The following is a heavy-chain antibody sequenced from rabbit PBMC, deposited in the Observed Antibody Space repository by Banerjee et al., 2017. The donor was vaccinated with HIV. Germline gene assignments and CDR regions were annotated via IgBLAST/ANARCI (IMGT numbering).Heavy chain of an antibody. CDR1: GSDISSNA. CDR2: IYSSNGDT. J-gene: IGHJ4*01. D-gene: IGHD4-1*01. V-gene: IGHV1S47*01. CDR3: ARSNDWGLEYFHL. Sequence: QEQLVESGGGLVQPEGSLTLTCKASGSDISSNAMCWVRQAPGKGLELIACIYSSNGDTVYASWVNGRFTISSDNAQNTLYLQLNSLTAADTATYFCARSNDWGLEYFHLWGPGTLVTVS.